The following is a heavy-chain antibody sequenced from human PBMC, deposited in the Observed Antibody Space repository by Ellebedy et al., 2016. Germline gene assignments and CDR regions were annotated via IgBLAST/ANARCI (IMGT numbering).Heavy chain of an antibody. J-gene: IGHJ1*01. D-gene: IGHD6-13*01. CDR3: ARAFAYSSSWSKYFQH. Sequence: GGSLRLXCKGSGSSFTSYWIGWVRQMPGKGLEWMGIIYPGDSDTRYSPSFQGQVTISADKSISTAYLQWSSLKASDTAMYYCARAFAYSSSWSKYFQHWGQGTLVTVSS. CDR2: IYPGDSDT. V-gene: IGHV5-51*01. CDR1: GSSFTSYW.